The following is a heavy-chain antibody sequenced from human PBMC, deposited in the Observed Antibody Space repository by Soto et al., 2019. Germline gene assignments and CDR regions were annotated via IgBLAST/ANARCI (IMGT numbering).Heavy chain of an antibody. CDR1: GFTFSSYE. D-gene: IGHD3-10*01. J-gene: IGHJ6*02. CDR3: ARVEMVRGVIMVYGMDV. V-gene: IGHV3-48*03. Sequence: LRLSCAASGFTFSSYEMNWVRQAPGKGLEWVSYISSSGSTIYYADSVKGRFTISRDNAKNSLYLQMNSLRAEDTAVYYCARVEMVRGVIMVYGMDVWGQGTTVTVSS. CDR2: ISSSGSTI.